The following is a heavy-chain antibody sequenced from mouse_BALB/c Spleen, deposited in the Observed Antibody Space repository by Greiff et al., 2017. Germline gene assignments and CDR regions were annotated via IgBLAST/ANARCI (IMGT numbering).Heavy chain of an antibody. CDR1: GFTFSSYA. V-gene: IGHV5-6-5*01. J-gene: IGHJ4*01. D-gene: IGHD2-1*01. Sequence: DVKLVESGGGLVKPGGSLKLSCAASGFTFSSYAMSWVRQTPEKRLEWVASISSGGSTYYPDSVKGRFTISRDNARNILYLQMSSLRSEDTAMYYCARGGGVLPIYAMDYWGQGTSVTVSS. CDR3: ARGGGVLPIYAMDY. CDR2: ISSGGST.